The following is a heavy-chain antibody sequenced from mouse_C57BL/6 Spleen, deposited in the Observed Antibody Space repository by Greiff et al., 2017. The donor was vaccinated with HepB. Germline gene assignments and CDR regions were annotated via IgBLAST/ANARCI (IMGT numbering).Heavy chain of an antibody. CDR2: IDPETGGT. Sequence: QVQLQQSGAELVRPGASVTLSCKASGYTFTDYEMHWVKQTPVHGLEWIGAIDPETGGTAYNQKFKGKAILTADKSSSTAYMELRSLTSEDSAVYYCTKMGDYDRTYWGQGTLVTVSA. CDR1: GYTFTDYE. CDR3: TKMGDYDRTY. V-gene: IGHV1-15*01. J-gene: IGHJ3*01. D-gene: IGHD2-4*01.